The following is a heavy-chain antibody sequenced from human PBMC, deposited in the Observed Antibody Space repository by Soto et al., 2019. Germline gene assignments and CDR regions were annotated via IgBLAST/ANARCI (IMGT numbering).Heavy chain of an antibody. D-gene: IGHD1-1*01. CDR1: GFTFSSYA. V-gene: IGHV3-23*01. Sequence: AVGSLRVSCAASGFTFSSYAMNWVRQAPGKGLEWVAEISGSGTSTYYAPSVKGRFIISSDSSKNTLYLQMYSLRAEDTAIYYCAKSLSGLFSLGDFNYWGQGALVTVSS. J-gene: IGHJ4*02. CDR3: AKSLSGLFSLGDFNY. CDR2: ISGSGTST.